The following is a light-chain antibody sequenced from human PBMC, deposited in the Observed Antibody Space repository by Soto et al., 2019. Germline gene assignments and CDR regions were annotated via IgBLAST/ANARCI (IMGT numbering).Light chain of an antibody. CDR2: KAS. Sequence: DIQMTQSPSTLSASVGDRVTITCRASQSGNNWLAWYQQKPGEAPKLLIYKASTLHSGVPSRFSGSASGTEFTLTISCLQPDDFATYYCQQYNSYSSLTFGGGTKVEIK. CDR3: QQYNSYSSLT. V-gene: IGKV1-5*03. CDR1: QSGNNW. J-gene: IGKJ4*01.